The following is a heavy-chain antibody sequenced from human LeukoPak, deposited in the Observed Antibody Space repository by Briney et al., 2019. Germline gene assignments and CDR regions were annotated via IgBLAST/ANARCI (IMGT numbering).Heavy chain of an antibody. J-gene: IGHJ4*02. CDR1: GFTFSSYG. Sequence: PGMSLRLSCAASGFTFSSYGMHWVRQAPGKGLEWVAVISYDGSNKYYGDSVKGRFTISRDNSKNTLYLQMNSLRAEDTAVYYCAKVGGWYRVDYWGQGTLVTVSS. CDR3: AKVGGWYRVDY. D-gene: IGHD6-19*01. V-gene: IGHV3-30*18. CDR2: ISYDGSNK.